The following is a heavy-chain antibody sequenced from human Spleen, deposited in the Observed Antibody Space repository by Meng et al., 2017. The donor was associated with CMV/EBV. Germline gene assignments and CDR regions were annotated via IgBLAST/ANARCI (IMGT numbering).Heavy chain of an antibody. J-gene: IGHJ4*02. V-gene: IGHV3-15*01. CDR3: TQRALWFGDSSVDY. CDR2: IKSKTDGGTT. D-gene: IGHD3-10*01. Sequence: GESLKISCAASGFTFSNAWMSWVRQAPGKGLEWVGRIKSKTDGGTTDYAAPVKGRFTISRDDSKNTLYLQMNSLKTEDTAVYYCTQRALWFGDSSVDYWGQGTLVTVSS. CDR1: GFTFSNAW.